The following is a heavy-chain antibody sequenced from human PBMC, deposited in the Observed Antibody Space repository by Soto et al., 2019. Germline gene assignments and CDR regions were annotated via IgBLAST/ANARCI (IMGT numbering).Heavy chain of an antibody. CDR2: IYYSGST. Sequence: SETLSLTCTVAGGSISSYYWSWIRQPPGKGLEWIGYIYYSGSTNYNPSLKSRVTISVDTSKNQFSLKLSSVTAADTAVYYCARHSLTGSKPNFDYWGQGTLVTGSS. CDR3: ARHSLTGSKPNFDY. D-gene: IGHD7-27*01. J-gene: IGHJ4*02. CDR1: GGSISSYY. V-gene: IGHV4-59*08.